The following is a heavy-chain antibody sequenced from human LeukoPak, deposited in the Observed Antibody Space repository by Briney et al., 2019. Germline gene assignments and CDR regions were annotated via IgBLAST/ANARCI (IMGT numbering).Heavy chain of an antibody. CDR3: ARVVGHYYDSSGFFDY. J-gene: IGHJ4*02. CDR1: GGSISSYY. CDR2: LYYSGST. V-gene: IGHV4-59*01. Sequence: SETLSLTCTVSGGSISSYYWSWIRQPPGKGLEWIGYLYYSGSTNYNPSLKSRVTISVDTSKNQFSLKLSSVTAADTAVYYCARVVGHYYDSSGFFDYWGQGTLVTVSS. D-gene: IGHD3-22*01.